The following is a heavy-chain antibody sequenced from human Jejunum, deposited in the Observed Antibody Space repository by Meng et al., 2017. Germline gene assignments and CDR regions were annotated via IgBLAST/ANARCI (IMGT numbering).Heavy chain of an antibody. V-gene: IGHV3-48*04. CDR2: ISSSGSTI. CDR1: GFTFSTYT. D-gene: IGHD5-24*01. J-gene: IGHJ4*02. CDR3: ARNYNYDY. Sequence: GESLKISCAASGFTFSTYTMNWVRQAPGQGLEWVSYISSSGSTIYYADSVKGRFTISRDNAKNSLYLQMNSLRAEDTAVYYCARNYNYDYWGQGTLVTVSS.